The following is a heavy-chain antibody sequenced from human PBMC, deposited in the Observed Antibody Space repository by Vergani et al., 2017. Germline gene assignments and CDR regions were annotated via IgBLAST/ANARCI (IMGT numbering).Heavy chain of an antibody. Sequence: EVQLVQSGAEVKKPGESLKISCKGSGYRFTSYWIGWVRQMPGKGLEWMGIIYPGDSDTRYSPTFQGQVTIAADKSISTAYLQWSSLKASDTAMYYCAKRGYDPRDAFDIWGQGTMVTVSS. CDR1: GYRFTSYW. D-gene: IGHD3-10*01. J-gene: IGHJ3*02. CDR2: IYPGDSDT. CDR3: AKRGYDPRDAFDI. V-gene: IGHV5-51*03.